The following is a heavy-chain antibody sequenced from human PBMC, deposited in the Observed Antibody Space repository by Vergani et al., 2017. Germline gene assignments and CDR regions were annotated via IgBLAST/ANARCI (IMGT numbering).Heavy chain of an antibody. Sequence: EVQLLESGGDLVQPGGSLRLSCAASGFTFIMHAMSWVRQAPGKGLEWISYISGSGHTKYYADSVKGRFAISRDNAKNSLYLDMSSLRAEDTAVYYCVRDVRVSRTWGQGTLVAVSS. CDR2: ISGSGHTK. J-gene: IGHJ3*01. CDR1: GFTFIMHA. CDR3: VRDVRVSRT. V-gene: IGHV3-48*03.